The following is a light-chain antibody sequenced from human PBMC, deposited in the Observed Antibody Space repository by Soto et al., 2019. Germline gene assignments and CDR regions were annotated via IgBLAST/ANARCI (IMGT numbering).Light chain of an antibody. J-gene: IGLJ2*01. Sequence: QSVLTQPASVSGSPGQSITISCTRSSTDFENYNLVSWYQHCPDKAPKLLIYDNNNRPSGVPDRFSGSKSGTSASLAITGLQAEDEADYYCQSYDSSLSGSGDVVFGGGTKLTVL. V-gene: IGLV1-40*01. CDR2: DNN. CDR3: QSYDSSLSGSGDVV. CDR1: STDFENYNL.